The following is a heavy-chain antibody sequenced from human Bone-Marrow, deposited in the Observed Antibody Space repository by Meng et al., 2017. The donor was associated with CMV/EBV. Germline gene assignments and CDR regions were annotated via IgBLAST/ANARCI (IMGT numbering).Heavy chain of an antibody. Sequence: FNSYTISGVRQAPEQGLEGMERIVPILGIADYAHKFQDRVAITADKSTSTAYMELSSLRSEDTAVYYCEWGDYYGSGNYYNPHWFDPWGQGTLVTVSS. D-gene: IGHD3-10*01. CDR2: IVPILGIA. CDR3: EWGDYYGSGNYYNPHWFDP. V-gene: IGHV1-69*02. J-gene: IGHJ5*02. CDR1: FNSYT.